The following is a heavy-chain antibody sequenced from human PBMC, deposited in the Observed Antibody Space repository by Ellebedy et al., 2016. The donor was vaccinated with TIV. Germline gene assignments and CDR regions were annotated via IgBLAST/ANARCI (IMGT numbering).Heavy chain of an antibody. CDR2: IKTDGSET. CDR1: GFTFSKAW. Sequence: GESLKISCAVSGFTFSKAWMNWVRQAPGKGLEWVAHIKTDGSETYYVDSVKGRFTISRENAKNALFLQMDGLRVDDSAVYYCVGFGVFNLWGQGAPVTVSS. CDR3: VGFGVFNL. J-gene: IGHJ5*02. D-gene: IGHD3-3*01. V-gene: IGHV3-7*01.